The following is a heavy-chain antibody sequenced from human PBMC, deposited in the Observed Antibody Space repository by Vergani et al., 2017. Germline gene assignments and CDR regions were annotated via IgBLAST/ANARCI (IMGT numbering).Heavy chain of an antibody. CDR2: IHTSGST. CDR3: ARGSCLGGSCYEPLFDY. J-gene: IGHJ4*02. CDR1: GGSTNSHNYY. D-gene: IGHD2-15*01. V-gene: IGHV4-61*02. Sequence: QVQLQEPGPGLVKPPQTLSLTSTVSGGSTNSHNYYWSWIRQPAGKGLEWIGRIHTSGSTNYNPSLKSRVTMSEDTSKNQFSLNLTSVTAADTAVYFCARGSCLGGSCYEPLFDYWGQGILVTVSS.